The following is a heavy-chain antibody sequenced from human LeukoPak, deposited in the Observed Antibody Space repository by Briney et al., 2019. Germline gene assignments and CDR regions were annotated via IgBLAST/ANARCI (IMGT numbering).Heavy chain of an antibody. Sequence: GGSLRLSCAASGFSFSSHWMSWVRQAPGKGLEWVANIKKDGSEKYHVASVKGRFTISRDNAKSSLYLRMNSLRAEDTAVYYCARRDGPIDYWGQGTLVTVSS. CDR2: IKKDGSEK. J-gene: IGHJ4*02. CDR3: ARRDGPIDY. CDR1: GFSFSSHW. D-gene: IGHD5-24*01. V-gene: IGHV3-7*05.